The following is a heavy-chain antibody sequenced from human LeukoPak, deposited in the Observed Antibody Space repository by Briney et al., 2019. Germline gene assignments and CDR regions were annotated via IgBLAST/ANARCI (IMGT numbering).Heavy chain of an antibody. J-gene: IGHJ5*02. Sequence: GGSLRLSCAASGFTFSSYWMHWVRQAPGKGLVWVSRIKNDGSNTTYADSVKGRFTISRDNAKNTLYLQMNSLRAEDTAVYYCARDAAYCGGDCYSRYNWFDPWGQGTLVTVSS. CDR1: GFTFSSYW. V-gene: IGHV3-74*01. CDR3: ARDAAYCGGDCYSRYNWFDP. D-gene: IGHD2-21*02. CDR2: IKNDGSNT.